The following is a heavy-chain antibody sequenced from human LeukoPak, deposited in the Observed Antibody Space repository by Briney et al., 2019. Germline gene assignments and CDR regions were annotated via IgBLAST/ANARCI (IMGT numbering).Heavy chain of an antibody. Sequence: PGGSLRLSCAASGFTFSDYEINWVRQAPGKGLEWVSCISTSGSTTYYADSVKGRFTISRDNAKNPLFLQMNTLTVEDTAVYYCARGAVHVFDYWGQGTPVTVSS. CDR3: ARGAVHVFDY. V-gene: IGHV3-48*03. CDR2: ISTSGSTT. J-gene: IGHJ4*02. CDR1: GFTFSDYE. D-gene: IGHD3-10*02.